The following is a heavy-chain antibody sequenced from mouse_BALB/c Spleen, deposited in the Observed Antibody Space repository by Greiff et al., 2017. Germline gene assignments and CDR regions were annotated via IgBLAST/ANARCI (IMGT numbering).Heavy chain of an antibody. CDR1: GYSFTGYY. D-gene: IGHD2-4*01. CDR2: INPYNGAT. Sequence: EVQLQQSGPELVKPGASVKISCKASGYSFTGYYMHWVKQSHVKSLEWIGRINPYNGATSYNQNFKDKASLTVDKSSSTAYMELHSLTSEDSAVYYCARGDYDGGSRYYYAMDDWGQGTSVTVSS. J-gene: IGHJ4*01. CDR3: ARGDYDGGSRYYYAMDD. V-gene: IGHV1-31*01.